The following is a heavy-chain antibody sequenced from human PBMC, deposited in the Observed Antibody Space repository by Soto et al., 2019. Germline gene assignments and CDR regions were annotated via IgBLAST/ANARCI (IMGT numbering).Heavy chain of an antibody. Sequence: SETLSLTCTVSGGSISSSSYYWDWIRQPPGKGLEWIGTIYYSGSTFYNPSLKSRVTISVDTSKNQFSLKLSSVTAADTAVYYCARVYGDDYYGMDVWGQGTTVTVSS. CDR2: IYYSGST. CDR3: ARVYGDDYYGMDV. J-gene: IGHJ6*02. D-gene: IGHD4-17*01. V-gene: IGHV4-39*01. CDR1: GGSISSSSYY.